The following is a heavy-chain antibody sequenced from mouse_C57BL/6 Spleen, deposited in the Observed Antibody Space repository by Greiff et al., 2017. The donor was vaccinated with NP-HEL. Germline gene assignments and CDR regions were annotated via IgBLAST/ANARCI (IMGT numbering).Heavy chain of an antibody. CDR1: GYPFPSYV. CDR2: LYPRSGNT. CDR3: ANYDYSDY. V-gene: IGHV1-81*01. D-gene: IGHD2-4*01. J-gene: IGHJ2*01. Sequence: QVQLQQSVAGLARPGASVKLSCKASGYPFPSYVLSWVKPRTGQGLEWIGGLYPRSGNTYYNQKFKGTAPLTADKSSSTAYMELRSLTAEDSAVYFCANYDYSDYWGQGTTLTVSS.